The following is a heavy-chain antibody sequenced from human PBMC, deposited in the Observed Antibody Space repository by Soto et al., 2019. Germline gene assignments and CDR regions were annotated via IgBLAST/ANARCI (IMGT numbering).Heavy chain of an antibody. CDR1: GFSLSTSGVG. Sequence: QITLKESSPTLLKPTQTLTLTCTFSGFSLSTSGVGVGWIRQPPGKALEWLALIYWDDDNRYSPSLKSRLTITKDTSKNQVVLTMTDMDPVDTATYYFAHRPNITVGYIFDYWGQGTLVTVSS. V-gene: IGHV2-5*02. CDR3: AHRPNITVGYIFDY. J-gene: IGHJ4*02. CDR2: IYWDDDN. D-gene: IGHD5-12*01.